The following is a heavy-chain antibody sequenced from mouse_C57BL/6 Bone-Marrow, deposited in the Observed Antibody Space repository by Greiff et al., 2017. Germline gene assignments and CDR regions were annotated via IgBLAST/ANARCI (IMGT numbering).Heavy chain of an antibody. CDR3: AREGYYGSSYAMDY. J-gene: IGHJ4*01. D-gene: IGHD1-1*01. V-gene: IGHV1-82*01. Sequence: VQLQQSGPELVKPGASVKISCKASGYAFSSSWMNWVKQRPGKGLEWIGRIYPGDGDTNYNGKFKGKATLTADKSSSTAYMQLSSLTSEDSAVYFWAREGYYGSSYAMDYWGQGTSVTVSS. CDR2: IYPGDGDT. CDR1: GYAFSSSW.